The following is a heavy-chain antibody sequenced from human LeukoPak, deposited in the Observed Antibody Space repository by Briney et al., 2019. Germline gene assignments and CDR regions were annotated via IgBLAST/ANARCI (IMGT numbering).Heavy chain of an antibody. J-gene: IGHJ6*02. CDR2: INHSGST. CDR3: ASNRAKDSGYYPYYYYYGMDV. CDR1: GGSFSGYY. D-gene: IGHD3-22*01. V-gene: IGHV4-34*01. Sequence: SETLSLTCAVYGGSFSGYYWSWIRQPPGKGLEWIGEINHSGSTNYNPSLKSRVTISVDTTKNQFSLKLSSVTAADTAVYSCASNRAKDSGYYPYYYYYGMDVWGQGTTVTVSS.